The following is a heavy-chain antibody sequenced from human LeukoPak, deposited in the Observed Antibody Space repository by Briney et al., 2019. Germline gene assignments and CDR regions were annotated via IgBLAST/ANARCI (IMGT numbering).Heavy chain of an antibody. CDR2: INPNSGGT. J-gene: IGHJ5*02. Sequence: APVKVSCKASGYTFTGYYMHWVRQAPGQELEWMGWINPNSGGTSYAQKVQGRVTMTRDTSISTAYMELSRLRSEDTAVYYCARETGASDQTNWFDPWGQGTLVTVSS. CDR1: GYTFTGYY. D-gene: IGHD1-14*01. CDR3: ARETGASDQTNWFDP. V-gene: IGHV1-2*02.